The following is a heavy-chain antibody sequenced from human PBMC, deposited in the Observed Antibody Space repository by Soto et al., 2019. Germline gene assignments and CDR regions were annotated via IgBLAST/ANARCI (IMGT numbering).Heavy chain of an antibody. CDR1: VFTFSDYY. CDR2: ISPGSRYP. D-gene: IGHD2-15*01. V-gene: IGHV3-11*06. Sequence: GGSLRLSCASSVFTFSDYYMSWIRQAPGKGLEWLSYISPGSRYPAYADSVKGRFTISRDNARRSLSLQMNSLTVGDTAIYYCVRGGGGGLFDPWGQGSMVTVS. CDR3: VRGGGGGLFDP. J-gene: IGHJ5*02.